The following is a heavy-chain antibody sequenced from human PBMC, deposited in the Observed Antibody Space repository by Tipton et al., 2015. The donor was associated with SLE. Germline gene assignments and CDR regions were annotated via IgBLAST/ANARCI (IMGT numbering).Heavy chain of an antibody. CDR2: INHSGIT. CDR1: GGSFSGYY. Sequence: TLSLTCAVYGGSFSGYYWSWIRQSPGKGLEWIGEINHSGITTYNTSLKSRVTISVGTSKNQFSLKVMSVTAADTAVYYCAREARRTWRAFDVWGQGTLVTVSS. CDR3: AREARRTWRAFDV. J-gene: IGHJ3*01. V-gene: IGHV4-34*01.